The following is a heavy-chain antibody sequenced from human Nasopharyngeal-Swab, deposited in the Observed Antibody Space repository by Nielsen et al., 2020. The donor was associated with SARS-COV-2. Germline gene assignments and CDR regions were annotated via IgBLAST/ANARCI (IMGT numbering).Heavy chain of an antibody. V-gene: IGHV3-23*01. CDR3: ARDSEKKSYYDSSGSLDAFDI. CDR2: LSASGGNT. D-gene: IGHD3-22*01. Sequence: VRQAPGKGLECDSDLSASGGNTHYADSVKGRFTISRDNSKNTLYLQMNSLRAEDTAIYYCARDSEKKSYYDSSGSLDAFDIWGRGTMVTVSS. J-gene: IGHJ3*02.